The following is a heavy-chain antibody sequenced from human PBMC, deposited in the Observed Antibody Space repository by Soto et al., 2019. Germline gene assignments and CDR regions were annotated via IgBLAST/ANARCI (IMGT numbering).Heavy chain of an antibody. Sequence: VQLVESGGGLVQPGGSLRLSCAASGFTFSSYWMSWVRQAPGKGLEWVAVISYDGSNKYYADSVKGRFTISRDNSKNTLYLQMNSLRAEDTAVYYCAREQAVTLDYWGQGTLVTVSS. CDR1: GFTFSSYW. J-gene: IGHJ4*02. D-gene: IGHD4-17*01. V-gene: IGHV3-30-3*01. CDR3: AREQAVTLDY. CDR2: ISYDGSNK.